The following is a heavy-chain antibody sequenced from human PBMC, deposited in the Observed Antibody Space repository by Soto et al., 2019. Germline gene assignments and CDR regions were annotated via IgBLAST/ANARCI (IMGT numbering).Heavy chain of an antibody. J-gene: IGHJ6*02. CDR2: IIPIFGTA. V-gene: IGHV1-69*06. CDR1: GGPFISYA. CDR3: RVSYYYYGMDV. Sequence: SVKVSCKASGGPFISYAIIWVRQAPGQGLEWMGGIIPIFGTANYAQKFQGGVTITADKSTSTAYMELSSLRSEDTAVYYCRVSYYYYGMDVWGQGTTVTVSS.